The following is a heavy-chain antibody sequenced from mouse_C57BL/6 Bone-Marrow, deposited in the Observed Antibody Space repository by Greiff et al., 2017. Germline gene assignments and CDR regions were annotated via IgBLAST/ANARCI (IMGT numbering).Heavy chain of an antibody. J-gene: IGHJ2*01. Sequence: EVQLQQSGPELVKPGASVKISCKASGYTFTDYYMNWVKQSHGKSLEWIGDINPNNGGTSYNQKFKGKATLTVDKSSSTAYMELRSLTSEDSAVYYCARGGIYYDYDFDYWGQGTTLTVSS. V-gene: IGHV1-26*01. D-gene: IGHD2-4*01. CDR3: ARGGIYYDYDFDY. CDR2: INPNNGGT. CDR1: GYTFTDYY.